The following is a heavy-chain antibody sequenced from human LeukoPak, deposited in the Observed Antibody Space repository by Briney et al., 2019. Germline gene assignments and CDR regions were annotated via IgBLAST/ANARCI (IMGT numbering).Heavy chain of an antibody. CDR3: ARDPGLRLDL. D-gene: IGHD3-3*01. CDR1: GFALNNYA. J-gene: IGHJ4*02. V-gene: IGHV3-33*01. Sequence: LPGGSLRLSCAASGFALNNYAMHWVRQAPGKGLEGVAVIWYDGSNEYYSDSVKGRFAISRDISKNTLYLQMNSLRAEDTAVYFCARDPGLRLDLWGQGTLLTVSS. CDR2: IWYDGSNE.